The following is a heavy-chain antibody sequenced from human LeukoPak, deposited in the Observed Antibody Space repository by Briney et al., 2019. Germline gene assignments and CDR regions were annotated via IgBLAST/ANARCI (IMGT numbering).Heavy chain of an antibody. CDR2: ITGSGGST. V-gene: IGHV3-23*01. J-gene: IGHJ4*02. CDR1: GFTFSSQG. D-gene: IGHD6-13*01. CDR3: AKDQSRSSSPHLFDY. Sequence: GGSLRLSCVASGFTFSSQGMSWVRQAPGKGLEWVSAITGSGGSTYYADSVKGRFSISRDSSKNTLSLQMNSLRAEDTAVYYCAKDQSRSSSPHLFDYWGQGTLVTVSS.